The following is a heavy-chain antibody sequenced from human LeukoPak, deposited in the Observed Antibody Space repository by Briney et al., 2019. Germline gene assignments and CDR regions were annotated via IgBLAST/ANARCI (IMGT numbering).Heavy chain of an antibody. CDR3: ARQVTFGYAYAYYFDY. CDR2: FHYSGST. CDR1: GGSISSSYYY. V-gene: IGHV4-39*01. Sequence: SETLSLTCTVPGGSISSSYYYWGWIRQPPGKGLEWIGNFHYSGSTYYNPSLKSRVTISVDTSKNQFSLRLSSVTAADTAVYYCARQVTFGYAYAYYFDYWGQGTLVTVSS. J-gene: IGHJ4*02. D-gene: IGHD3-16*01.